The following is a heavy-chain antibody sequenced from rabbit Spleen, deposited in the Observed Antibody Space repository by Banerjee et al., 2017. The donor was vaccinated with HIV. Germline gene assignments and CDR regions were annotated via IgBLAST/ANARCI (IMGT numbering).Heavy chain of an antibody. CDR3: ARDIVAWKNYGPIRLDL. V-gene: IGHV1S45*01. J-gene: IGHJ3*01. Sequence: QEQLEESGGDLVKPEGSLTLTCTASGFSFSSSYWICWVRQAPGKGLEWIACIGTYSGTTTYATWAKGRFTISKTSSTTVTLQMTSLTAADTATYFCARDIVAWKNYGPIRLDLWGQGTLVTVS. CDR2: IGTYSGTT. D-gene: IGHD6-1*01. CDR1: GFSFSSSYW.